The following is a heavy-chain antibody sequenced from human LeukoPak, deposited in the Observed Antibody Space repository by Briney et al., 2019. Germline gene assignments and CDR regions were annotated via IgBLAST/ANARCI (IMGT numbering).Heavy chain of an antibody. J-gene: IGHJ1*01. CDR3: ARGAAAGPETALSYFQH. V-gene: IGHV4-34*01. D-gene: IGHD6-13*01. CDR2: INHSGST. Sequence: SETLSLTCAVYGGSFSGYYWSWIRQPPGKGLEWIGEINHSGSTNYNPSLKSRVTISVDTSKNQFSLKLSPVTAADTAVYYCARGAAAGPETALSYFQHWGQGTLVTVSS. CDR1: GGSFSGYY.